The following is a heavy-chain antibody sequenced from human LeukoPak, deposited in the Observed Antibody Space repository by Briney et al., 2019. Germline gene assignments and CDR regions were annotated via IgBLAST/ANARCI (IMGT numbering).Heavy chain of an antibody. CDR1: GYTFTTYG. V-gene: IGHV1-18*04. J-gene: IGHJ4*02. CDR3: ARTLGYCGSTSCYEVFDY. D-gene: IGHD2-2*01. CDR2: VSAYNAHK. Sequence: GASVKVSCKASGYTFTTYGFTWVRQAPGQGLEWVGWVSAYNAHKNYAQKVQGRVTMPTDTSTRTAYMELRSLRSDDTAVYYCARTLGYCGSTSCYEVFDYWGQGTLVTVSS.